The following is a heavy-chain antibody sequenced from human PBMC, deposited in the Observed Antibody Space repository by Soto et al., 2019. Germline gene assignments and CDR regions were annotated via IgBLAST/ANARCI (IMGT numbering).Heavy chain of an antibody. V-gene: IGHV3-48*03. CDR3: ARGASSSSDYYYGMDV. Sequence: EVQLVESGGGLVQPGGSLRLSCAASGFTFSSYEMNWVRQAPGKGLEWVSYISSSGSTIYYADSVKGRFTISRDNAKNSLYLQMNSLRAEDTAVYYCARGASSSSDYYYGMDVWGQETTVTVSS. CDR2: ISSSGSTI. D-gene: IGHD6-6*01. J-gene: IGHJ6*02. CDR1: GFTFSSYE.